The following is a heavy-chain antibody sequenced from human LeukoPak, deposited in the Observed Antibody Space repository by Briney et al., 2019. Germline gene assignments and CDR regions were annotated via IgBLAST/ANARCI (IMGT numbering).Heavy chain of an antibody. J-gene: IGHJ4*02. CDR2: INPNSGGT. D-gene: IGHD3-22*01. Sequence: ASVKVSCKASGGTFSSYAISWVRQAPGQGLEWMGWINPNSGGTNYAQKFQGRVTMTRDTSISTAYMELSRLRSDDTAVYYCAASGFEFDYWGQGTLVTVSS. CDR1: GGTFSSYA. CDR3: AASGFEFDY. V-gene: IGHV1-2*02.